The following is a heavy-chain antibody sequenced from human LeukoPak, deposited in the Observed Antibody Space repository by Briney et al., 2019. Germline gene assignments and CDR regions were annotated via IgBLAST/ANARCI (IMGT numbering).Heavy chain of an antibody. J-gene: IGHJ4*02. V-gene: IGHV3-21*01. CDR1: GFTFSSYT. D-gene: IGHD4-17*01. CDR3: ARNDYGDYAPFDY. CDR2: ISSSSSYI. Sequence: GGSLRLSCAASGFTFSSYTMNWVRRAPGKGLEWVSSISSSSSYISYADSVKGRFTISRDNAKNSLFLQVNSLRAEDTAVYYCARNDYGDYAPFDYWGQGTLVAVSS.